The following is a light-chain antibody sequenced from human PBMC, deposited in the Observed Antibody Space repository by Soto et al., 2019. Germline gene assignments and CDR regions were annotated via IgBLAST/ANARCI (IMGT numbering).Light chain of an antibody. CDR2: EVV. J-gene: IGLJ2*01. CDR1: SSDVGTYNL. V-gene: IGLV2-23*02. CDR3: SSYAGSSMFV. Sequence: QSALTQPASVSGSPGQSITISCTGSSSDVGTYNLVSWYQHHPGKAPKLMISEVVKRPTGVSNRFSGSKSGNTASLTISGLQAEHEADYYCSSYAGSSMFVFGGGTKLTVL.